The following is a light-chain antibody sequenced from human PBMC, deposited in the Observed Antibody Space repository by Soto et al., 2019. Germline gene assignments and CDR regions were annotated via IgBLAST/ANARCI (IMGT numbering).Light chain of an antibody. J-gene: IGKJ1*01. Sequence: EVLMTQSPATLSLSPGERATLSCWASETVATNLAWYQQKPGQAPRLLISGASTRAAGISDRFRGSGSGTEFTLTISSLRPEDSAIYYCQQYFDWPPMTFGQGTKVEI. CDR2: GAS. CDR1: ETVATN. V-gene: IGKV3-15*01. CDR3: QQYFDWPPMT.